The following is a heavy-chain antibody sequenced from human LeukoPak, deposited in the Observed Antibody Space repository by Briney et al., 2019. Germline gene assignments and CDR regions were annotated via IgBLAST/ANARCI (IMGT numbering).Heavy chain of an antibody. V-gene: IGHV4-4*02. CDR1: GGSISSSNW. J-gene: IGHJ3*01. D-gene: IGHD3-3*01. CDR2: IYHSGST. Sequence: PSGTLSLTCAVSGGSISSSNWWSWVRQPPGKGLEWIGEIYHSGSTNYNPSLKSRVTISVDTTKNQFSLKLSSVSAADTALYYCASQQYYDLPGGAFDFWGQGTMVTVSP. CDR3: ASQQYYDLPGGAFDF.